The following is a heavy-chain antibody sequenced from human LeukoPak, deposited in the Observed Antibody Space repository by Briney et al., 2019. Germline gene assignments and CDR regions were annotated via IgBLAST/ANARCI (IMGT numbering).Heavy chain of an antibody. CDR1: GFTVSSNY. D-gene: IGHD3-10*01. V-gene: IGHV3-53*01. CDR2: IYSGGST. CDR3: AREYGFLWLGTSDY. Sequence: GGSLRLSCAASGFTVSSNYMSWVRQAPGKGLEWVSVIYSGGSTYYADSVKGRFTISRDNAKNSLYPQMNSLRAEDTAVYYCAREYGFLWLGTSDYWGQGTLVTVSS. J-gene: IGHJ4*02.